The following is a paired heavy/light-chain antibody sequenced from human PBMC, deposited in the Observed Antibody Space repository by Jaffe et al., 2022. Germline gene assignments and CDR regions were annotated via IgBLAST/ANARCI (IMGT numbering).Light chain of an antibody. CDR3: LQHNHYPWT. V-gene: IGKV1-17*03. Sequence: DIQMTQSPSAMSASVGDRVTITCRASQGISNYLAWFQQKPGKVPKRLIYASSSLQSGVPSRFSGSGSGTEFTLTISSLQPEDFATYYCLQHNHYPWTFGQGTKVEIK. J-gene: IGKJ1*01. CDR1: QGISNY. CDR2: ASS.
Heavy chain of an antibody. Sequence: EVQLVESGGGLVQPGGSLRLSCAASGLTFSNYWMSWVRQAPGKGLEWVATINQDGSGKYYVDSVKGRFTISRDNAKNSLYLQINSLRAEDTAVYYCARAGPWGFDYWGQGTLVTASS. CDR3: ARAGPWGFDY. CDR1: GLTFSNYW. J-gene: IGHJ4*02. D-gene: IGHD3-16*01. CDR2: INQDGSGK. V-gene: IGHV3-7*01.